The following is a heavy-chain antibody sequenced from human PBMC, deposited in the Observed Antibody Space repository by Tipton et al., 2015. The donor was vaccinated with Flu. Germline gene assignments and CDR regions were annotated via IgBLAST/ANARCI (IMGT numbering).Heavy chain of an antibody. CDR1: GGSINSGSYY. D-gene: IGHD3-10*02. CDR3: ARGYHCSGNYSPVGIGS. Sequence: TLSLTCTVSGGSINSGSYYWAWIRQPPGKGLEWLGRMYYSGNTYYNPSLKSRVSISIDTSRKQFSLKLSSVTAADTAVYYCARGYHCSGNYSPVGIGSWGQGMLVTVSS. CDR2: MYYSGNT. V-gene: IGHV4-39*07. J-gene: IGHJ4*02.